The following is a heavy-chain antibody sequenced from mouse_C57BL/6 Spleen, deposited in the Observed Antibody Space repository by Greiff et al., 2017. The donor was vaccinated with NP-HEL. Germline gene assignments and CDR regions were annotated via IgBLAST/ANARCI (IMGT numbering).Heavy chain of an antibody. CDR1: GYAFSSYW. V-gene: IGHV1-80*01. CDR3: ARFDYYGSSYDV. CDR2: IYPGDGDT. D-gene: IGHD1-1*01. Sequence: VQLQQSGAELVKPGASVKISCKASGYAFSSYWMNWVKQRPGKGLEWIGQIYPGDGDTNYNGKFKGKATLTADKSSSTAYMQLSSLTSEDSAVYFCARFDYYGSSYDVWGTGTTVTVSS. J-gene: IGHJ1*03.